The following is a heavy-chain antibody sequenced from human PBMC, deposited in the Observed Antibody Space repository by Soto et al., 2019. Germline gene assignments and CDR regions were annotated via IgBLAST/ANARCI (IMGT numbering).Heavy chain of an antibody. CDR1: GYTFTSYD. CDR2: MNPNSGNT. D-gene: IGHD3-3*02. J-gene: IGHJ6*02. Sequence: VASVKVSCKASGYTFTSYDINWVRQATGQGLEGMGWMNPNSGNTGYAQKFQGRVTMTRNTSISTAYMELSSLRSEDTAVYYCASYGAFIDGMDVWGQGTTVAVSS. CDR3: ASYGAFIDGMDV. V-gene: IGHV1-8*01.